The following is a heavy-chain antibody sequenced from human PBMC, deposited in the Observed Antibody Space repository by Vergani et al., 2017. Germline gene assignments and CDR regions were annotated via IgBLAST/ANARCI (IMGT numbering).Heavy chain of an antibody. J-gene: IGHJ4*02. D-gene: IGHD6-13*01. CDR3: ARLPYPSSRSYYFDY. Sequence: EVQLLESGGGLVQPGGSLRLSCAASGFTFTSYWIGWVRQMPGKGLEWMGIIYPGDSDTRYSPSFQGQVTISADKSISTAYLQWSSLKASDTAMYYCARLPYPSSRSYYFDYWGQGTLVTVSS. CDR1: GFTFTSYW. V-gene: IGHV5-51*01. CDR2: IYPGDSDT.